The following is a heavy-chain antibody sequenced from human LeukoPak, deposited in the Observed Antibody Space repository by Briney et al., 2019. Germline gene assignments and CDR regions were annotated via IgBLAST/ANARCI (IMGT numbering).Heavy chain of an antibody. Sequence: PGGSLRLSCAASGFTFSDYYMSWIRQAPGKGLEWVSYISSSGNTLYYADSVKGRFTISRDDTQNSLYLQMHSLRAEDTAVYYCAREGGNSDYWGQGTLVTVSS. CDR2: ISSSGNTL. D-gene: IGHD4-23*01. CDR1: GFTFSDYY. J-gene: IGHJ4*02. V-gene: IGHV3-11*04. CDR3: AREGGNSDY.